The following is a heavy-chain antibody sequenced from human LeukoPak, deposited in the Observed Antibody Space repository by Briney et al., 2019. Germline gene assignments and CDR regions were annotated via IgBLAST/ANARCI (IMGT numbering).Heavy chain of an antibody. CDR2: IWYDGSNE. CDR1: GFTFSDYG. Sequence: QSGGSLRLSCTASGFTFSDYGMHWVRQPPGKGLEWVAIIWYDGSNEKYEDSVKGRFTISRDNSKNTLYLQMNSLRAEDTAVYYCARGVDYYENSGTIDYWGQGTLVTVSS. CDR3: ARGVDYYENSGTIDY. D-gene: IGHD3-22*01. V-gene: IGHV3-33*01. J-gene: IGHJ4*02.